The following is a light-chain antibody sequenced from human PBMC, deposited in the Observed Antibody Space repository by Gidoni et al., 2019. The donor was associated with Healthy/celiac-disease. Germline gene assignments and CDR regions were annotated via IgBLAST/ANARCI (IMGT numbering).Light chain of an antibody. J-gene: IGKJ2*01. CDR2: TEA. CDR1: QSISSS. CDR3: QRSYSTPRT. V-gene: IGKV1-39*01. Sequence: DIQLSQTPSPLSASVGDRVTITCRASQSISSSLNLYQQKPGKAPKLLIYTEAGLQSGVPSRVSGSGSGTDLALTISSLQPEDFATYYYQRSYSTPRTFGQGTKLEIK.